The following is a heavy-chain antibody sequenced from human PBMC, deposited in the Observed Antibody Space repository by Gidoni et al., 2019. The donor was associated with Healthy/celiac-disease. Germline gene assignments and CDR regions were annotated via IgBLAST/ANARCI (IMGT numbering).Heavy chain of an antibody. J-gene: IGHJ4*02. Sequence: VHLLEFGGGLAPPAVSLGLPCAASGFTFSSSAMSWVRQAPGKGLEWVAASSGSGGSKYNADSVKGRLTSSRDNCKKTRNMQRNSLREEETAVDDWAKDRDIVVVVAATTGYYCDYWGKGTLVTVSS. D-gene: IGHD2-15*01. CDR1: GFTFSSSA. V-gene: IGHV3-23*01. CDR2: SSGSGGSK. CDR3: AKDRDIVVVVAATTGYYCDY.